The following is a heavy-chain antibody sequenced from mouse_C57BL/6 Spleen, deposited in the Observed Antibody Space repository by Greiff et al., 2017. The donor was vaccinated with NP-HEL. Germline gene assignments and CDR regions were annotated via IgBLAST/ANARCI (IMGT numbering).Heavy chain of an antibody. V-gene: IGHV1-53*01. CDR2: INTSNGGT. Sequence: QVKLQQPGTELVKPGASVKLSCKASGYTFTSYWMHWVKQRPGQGLEWIGNINTSNGGTNYNEKFKSKATLPVDKSSSTAYMQLSSLTSEDSAVYYRASPKPTGHAMDDWGQGTSVTVSS. CDR1: GYTFTSYW. J-gene: IGHJ4*01. CDR3: ASPKPTGHAMDD.